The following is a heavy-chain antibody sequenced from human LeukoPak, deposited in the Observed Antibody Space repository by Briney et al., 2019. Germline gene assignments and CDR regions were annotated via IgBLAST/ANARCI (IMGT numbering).Heavy chain of an antibody. CDR2: INPSGGSR. D-gene: IGHD3-22*01. CDR3: AGDLGVYDSSGYYYRGLDY. V-gene: IGHV1-46*01. J-gene: IGHJ4*02. Sequence: ASVKVSCKASGYTFTTYYIHWVRQAPGQGLEWMGIINPSGGSRSYAQKFQGRVTMTRDTSTSTVYMELSSLRSEDTAMYYCAGDLGVYDSSGYYYRGLDYWGQGTLVTVSS. CDR1: GYTFTTYY.